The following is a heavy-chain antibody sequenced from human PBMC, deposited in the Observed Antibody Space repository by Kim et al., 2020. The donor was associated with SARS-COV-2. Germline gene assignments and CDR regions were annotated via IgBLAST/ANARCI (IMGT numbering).Heavy chain of an antibody. J-gene: IGHJ3*02. Sequence: GGSLRLSCAASGFTFDDYAMHWVRQAPGKGLEWVSLISGDGGSTYYADSVKGRFTISRDNSKNSLYLQMNSLRTEDTALYYCAKVKLDYDILTGIKDAFDIWGQGTMVTVSS. D-gene: IGHD3-9*01. V-gene: IGHV3-43*02. CDR1: GFTFDDYA. CDR3: AKVKLDYDILTGIKDAFDI. CDR2: ISGDGGST.